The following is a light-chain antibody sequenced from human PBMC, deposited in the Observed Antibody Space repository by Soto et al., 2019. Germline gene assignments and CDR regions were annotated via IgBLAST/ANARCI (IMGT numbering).Light chain of an antibody. Sequence: EIVLTQSPGTLSLSAGERATLSCRASQSVSSNLAWYQQKPGQAPRLLIYGASTRATGIPARFSGSGSGTELTLTIRRLFCEDFAVYYCEQYKNGWTFGQGTKVDI. V-gene: IGKV3-15*01. CDR3: EQYKNGWT. CDR1: QSVSSN. J-gene: IGKJ1*01. CDR2: GAS.